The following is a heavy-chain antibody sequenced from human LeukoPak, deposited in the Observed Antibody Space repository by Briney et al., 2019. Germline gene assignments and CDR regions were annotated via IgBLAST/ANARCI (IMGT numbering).Heavy chain of an antibody. D-gene: IGHD3-22*01. CDR1: GFTVSGNY. Sequence: PGGSLRLSCAASGFTVSGNYMSWVRQAPGKGLDWVSVIYRGGDTYYADSVKGRFTISRDNSKNTLYLQMNSLRVEDTAVYYCARASAAGYDSSGYSLPGFDYWGQGTLVTVSS. CDR3: ARASAAGYDSSGYSLPGFDY. CDR2: IYRGGDT. V-gene: IGHV3-66*02. J-gene: IGHJ4*02.